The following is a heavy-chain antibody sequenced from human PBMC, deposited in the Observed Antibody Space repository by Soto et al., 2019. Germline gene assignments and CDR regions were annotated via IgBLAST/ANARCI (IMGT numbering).Heavy chain of an antibody. D-gene: IGHD2-15*01. V-gene: IGHV1-69*01. J-gene: IGHJ5*02. CDR3: ARGRRSRYCSGGSCYWYNWFDP. Sequence: QVQLVQSGAEVKKPGSSVKVSCKASGGTFSSYAISWVRQAPGQGLEWMGGIIPSFGTANYAQKFQGRVTITADESTSTAYMELSSLRSEDTAVYSCARGRRSRYCSGGSCYWYNWFDPWGQGTLVTVSS. CDR2: IIPSFGTA. CDR1: GGTFSSYA.